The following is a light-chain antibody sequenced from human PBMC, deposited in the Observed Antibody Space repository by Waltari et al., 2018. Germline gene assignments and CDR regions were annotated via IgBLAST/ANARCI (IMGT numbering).Light chain of an antibody. J-gene: IGLJ2*01. CDR1: SSDVGRYDY. Sequence: QSALTQPASLSGSPGQSITISCTGTSSDVGRYDYVSWYQQHPGTAPKLLIYDVNNRHSGVSDRSSGSKSDNTASLTISGLQAEDEADYYCASYTSAMTRIFGGGTKVTV. CDR2: DVN. CDR3: ASYTSAMTRI. V-gene: IGLV2-14*03.